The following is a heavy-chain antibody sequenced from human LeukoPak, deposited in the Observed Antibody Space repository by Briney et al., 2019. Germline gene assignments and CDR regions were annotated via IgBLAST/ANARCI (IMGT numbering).Heavy chain of an antibody. V-gene: IGHV4-39*01. J-gene: IGHJ6*03. CDR3: ASTHVYCSSTSCPPGNYYYYMDV. CDR2: IYYSGST. D-gene: IGHD2-2*01. CDR1: GGSISSSSYY. Sequence: SETLSLTCTVSGGSISSSSYYWGWIRQPPGKGLEWIGSIYYSGSTYYNPSLKSRVTISVDTSKNQFSLKLSSVTAADTAVYYCASTHVYCSSTSCPPGNYYYYMDVWGKGTTVTVSS.